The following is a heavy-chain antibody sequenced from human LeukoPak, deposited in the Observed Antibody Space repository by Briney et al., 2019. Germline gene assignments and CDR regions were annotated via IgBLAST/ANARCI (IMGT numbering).Heavy chain of an antibody. V-gene: IGHV4-34*01. CDR3: ARGLHCSGGSCYSADY. CDR1: GGSFSGYY. Sequence: SETLSLTCAVYGGSFSGYYWSWIRQPPGKGLEWIGEINRSGSTNYNPSLKSRATISVDTSKNQFSLKLSSVTAADTAVYYCARGLHCSGGSCYSADYWGQGTLVTVSS. CDR2: INRSGST. J-gene: IGHJ4*02. D-gene: IGHD2-15*01.